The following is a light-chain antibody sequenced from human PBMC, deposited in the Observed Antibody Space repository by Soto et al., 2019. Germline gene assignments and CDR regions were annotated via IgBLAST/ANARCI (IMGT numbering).Light chain of an antibody. CDR1: QGIKSD. J-gene: IGKJ2*01. CDR3: LQDYSYPYT. V-gene: IGKV1-6*01. Sequence: AIQMTQSPSSLSASVGDRVTITCRASQGIKSDLAWYQQKPGKAPELLIYTASTLQSGVPSRFSGSGSATDFTLTISSLQPEDFATYYCLQDYSYPYTFGQGTKLEI. CDR2: TAS.